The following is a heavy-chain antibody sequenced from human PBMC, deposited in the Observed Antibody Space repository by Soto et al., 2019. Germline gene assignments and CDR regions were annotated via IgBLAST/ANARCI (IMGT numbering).Heavy chain of an antibody. CDR2: IIPILGIA. D-gene: IGHD2-21*02. CDR1: GGTFSSYT. V-gene: IGHV1-69*02. CDR3: ARVRREAYCGGDCYLGDAFDI. Sequence: QVQLVQSGAEVKKPGSSVKVSCKASGGTFSSYTISWVRQAPGQGLEWMGRIIPILGIANYAQKFQGRVRITADKSTSTAYMELSSLRSEDTAVYYCARVRREAYCGGDCYLGDAFDIWGQGTMVTVSS. J-gene: IGHJ3*02.